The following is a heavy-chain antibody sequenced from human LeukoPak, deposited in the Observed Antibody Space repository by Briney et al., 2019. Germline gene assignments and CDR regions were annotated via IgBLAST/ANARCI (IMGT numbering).Heavy chain of an antibody. CDR3: ARGGHSGWFFPYYYYYYMDV. Sequence: GGSLRLSCAASGFTFSSYWMSWVRQAPGKGLEWVANIKQDGSEKYYVDSVKGRFTISRDNAKNSLYLQMNSLRAEDTAVYYCARGGHSGWFFPYYYYYYMDVWGKGTTVTVSS. D-gene: IGHD6-19*01. CDR1: GFTFSSYW. CDR2: IKQDGSEK. J-gene: IGHJ6*03. V-gene: IGHV3-7*01.